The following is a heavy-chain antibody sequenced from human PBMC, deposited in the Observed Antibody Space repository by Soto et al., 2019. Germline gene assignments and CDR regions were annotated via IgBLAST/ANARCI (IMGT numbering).Heavy chain of an antibody. Sequence: GGSLRLSCASSGFTFSSHAMHWVRQAPGKGLEWVANIWFDGSNKNYADSVKGRFTISRDNSKNTLFLQVNSLRAEDTAIYYCSRAAYTSGYYYFDHWGQGTPVTVSS. J-gene: IGHJ4*02. CDR2: IWFDGSNK. CDR3: SRAAYTSGYYYFDH. V-gene: IGHV3-33*01. CDR1: GFTFSSHA. D-gene: IGHD6-19*01.